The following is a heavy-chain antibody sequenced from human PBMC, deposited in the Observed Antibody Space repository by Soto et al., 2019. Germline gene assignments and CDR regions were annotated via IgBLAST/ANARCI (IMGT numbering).Heavy chain of an antibody. D-gene: IGHD2-21*01. J-gene: IGHJ1*01. CDR1: GFTFSNYV. Sequence: QVQLVESGGGVVQPGRSLRVSCVASGFTFSNYVMHWVRQAPGKGLEWVAGISIDGKSEHYADSVKGRFTISRENSKNTVAFQMSSLRIEDMAVYYCAGEDYGSGRAGTFFQWGQGTLVTVS. CDR3: AGEDYGSGRAGTFFQ. CDR2: ISIDGKSE. V-gene: IGHV3-30*14.